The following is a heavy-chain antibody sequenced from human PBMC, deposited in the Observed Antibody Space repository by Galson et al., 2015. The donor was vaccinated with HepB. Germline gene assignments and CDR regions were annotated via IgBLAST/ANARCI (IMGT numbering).Heavy chain of an antibody. V-gene: IGHV4-59*08. Sequence: SETLSLTCTVSGGSISSYYWSWIRQPPGKGLEWIGYIYYSGSTNYNPSLKSRVTISVDTSKNQFSLKLSSVTAADTAVYYCARTPRAMDVWGQGTTVTVSS. CDR3: ARTPRAMDV. CDR1: GGSISSYY. CDR2: IYYSGST. J-gene: IGHJ6*02.